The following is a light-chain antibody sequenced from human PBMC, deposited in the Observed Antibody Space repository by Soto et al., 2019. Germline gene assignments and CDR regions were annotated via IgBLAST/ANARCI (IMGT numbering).Light chain of an antibody. CDR1: QGISNY. J-gene: IGKJ4*01. CDR2: AAS. CDR3: QQYISAPLT. Sequence: DTQMTQSPSSLSASVGDRVTITCRASQGISNYLAWYQQKPGEVPKLLIHAASSLRSGVPPRFSGSGSGTDFTLTISTLQPEDVASYYCQQYISAPLTFGGGNKVEMK. V-gene: IGKV1-27*01.